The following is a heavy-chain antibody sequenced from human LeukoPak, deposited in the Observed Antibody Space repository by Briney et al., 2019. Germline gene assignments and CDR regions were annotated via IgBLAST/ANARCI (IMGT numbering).Heavy chain of an antibody. CDR3: ARRKGFGEGYFDS. CDR2: IYYSGST. V-gene: IGHV4-38-2*02. D-gene: IGHD3-10*01. Sequence: SETLSLTCTVSGYSISSGYYWGWIRQPAGKGLEWIGSIYYSGSTYYNPSLKSRVTISVDTSKNQFSLKLSSVTAADTAVYYCARRKGFGEGYFDSWSQGTLVTVSS. CDR1: GYSISSGYY. J-gene: IGHJ4*02.